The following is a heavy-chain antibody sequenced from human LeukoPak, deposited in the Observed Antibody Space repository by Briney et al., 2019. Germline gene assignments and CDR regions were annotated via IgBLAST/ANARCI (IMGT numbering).Heavy chain of an antibody. J-gene: IGHJ6*02. Sequence: SETLSLTCTVSGVSISSYYWSWIRQPPGKGLEWIGYIYYSGSTNYNPSLKSRVTISVDTSKNQFSLKLSSVTAADTAVYYCARQYSGPMDVWGQGTTVTVSS. CDR1: GVSISSYY. CDR3: ARQYSGPMDV. D-gene: IGHD6-25*01. V-gene: IGHV4-59*08. CDR2: IYYSGST.